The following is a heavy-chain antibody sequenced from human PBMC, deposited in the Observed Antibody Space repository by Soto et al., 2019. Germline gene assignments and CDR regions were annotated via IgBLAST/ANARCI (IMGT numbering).Heavy chain of an antibody. Sequence: PSETLSLTCTVSGGSISSGGYSWSWIRQPPGKGLEWIGYIYHSGSTYYNPSLKSRVTISVDRSKNQFSLKVNSVTAADTAVYYCARGRLVPAVNFDYWGLGTLVTVSS. D-gene: IGHD2-2*01. CDR3: ARGRLVPAVNFDY. V-gene: IGHV4-30-2*01. CDR1: GGSISSGGYS. J-gene: IGHJ4*02. CDR2: IYHSGST.